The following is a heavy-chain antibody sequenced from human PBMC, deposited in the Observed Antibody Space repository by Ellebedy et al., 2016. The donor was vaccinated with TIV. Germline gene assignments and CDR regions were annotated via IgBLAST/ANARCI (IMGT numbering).Heavy chain of an antibody. CDR3: ARDQYPPRTTGTGFDY. Sequence: AASVKVSCRTSGYTFTTYYIHWVRQAPGQGLEWMGIINPNTDATNYAQKFQGRVTITRDTSTSAVDMDLNSLRSEDTAVYFCARDQYPPRTTGTGFDYWGQGTLVTVSS. CDR1: GYTFTTYY. J-gene: IGHJ4*02. V-gene: IGHV1-46*01. CDR2: INPNTDAT. D-gene: IGHD1-1*01.